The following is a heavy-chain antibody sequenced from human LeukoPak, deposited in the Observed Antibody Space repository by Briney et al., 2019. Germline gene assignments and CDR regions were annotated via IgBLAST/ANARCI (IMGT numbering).Heavy chain of an antibody. J-gene: IGHJ3*02. CDR2: INHSGST. Sequence: SETLSLTCTVYGGSFSGHYWSWIRQPPGKGLDGIGEINHSGSTNYSPSLKSRVTLSVDTSKNHFSLKLSSLTAADTAVYYCASQGGSSWYNDAFDIWGQGTMVTVSS. V-gene: IGHV4-34*01. CDR3: ASQGGSSWYNDAFDI. D-gene: IGHD6-13*01. CDR1: GGSFSGHY.